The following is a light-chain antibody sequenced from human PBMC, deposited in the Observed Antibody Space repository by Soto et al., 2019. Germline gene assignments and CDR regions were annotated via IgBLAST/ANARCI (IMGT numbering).Light chain of an antibody. Sequence: EIVMTQSPGTLSVFPGESVTLSCRASQSVSSNLAWYQQKPGQAPRLLIYGASTRATGIPARFSGSGSGTEFTLTISSLQSEDFAVYYCQQYNNWPRTFGQGTKVDIK. CDR2: GAS. CDR1: QSVSSN. CDR3: QQYNNWPRT. J-gene: IGKJ1*01. V-gene: IGKV3-15*01.